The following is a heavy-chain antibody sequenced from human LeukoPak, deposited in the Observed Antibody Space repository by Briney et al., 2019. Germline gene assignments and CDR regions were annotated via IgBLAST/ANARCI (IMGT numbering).Heavy chain of an antibody. V-gene: IGHV3-23*01. Sequence: GGSLRLSCAASGFTFSNYAMSWVRQAPGKGLEWVSTINDRGIATYYADSVKGRFTISRDNSKNTLSLQVSSLRAEDTVIYYCAKGLKTAVGPYKGYHYYMDVWGKGTTVTVPS. CDR1: GFTFSNYA. CDR3: AKGLKTAVGPYKGYHYYMDV. CDR2: INDRGIAT. D-gene: IGHD5-18*01. J-gene: IGHJ6*03.